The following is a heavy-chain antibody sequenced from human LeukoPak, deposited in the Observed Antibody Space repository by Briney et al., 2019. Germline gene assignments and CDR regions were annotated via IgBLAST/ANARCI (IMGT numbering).Heavy chain of an antibody. CDR1: GYTFTSYG. J-gene: IGHJ6*02. CDR3: ARLTMVRGVQNYYYYGMDV. D-gene: IGHD3-10*01. CDR2: ISAYNGNT. V-gene: IGHV1-18*01. Sequence: ASVKVSCKASGYTFTSYGISWVRQAPGQGLEWMGWISAYNGNTNYAQKLQGRVTMTTGTSTSTAYMELRSLRSDDTAVYYCARLTMVRGVQNYYYYGMDVWGQGTTVTVSS.